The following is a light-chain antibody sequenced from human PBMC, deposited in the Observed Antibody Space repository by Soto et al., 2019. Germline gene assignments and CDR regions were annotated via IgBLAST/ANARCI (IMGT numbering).Light chain of an antibody. CDR3: SSYTGSSTFV. CDR2: DVN. CDR1: SSDVGGYDY. V-gene: IGLV2-14*01. J-gene: IGLJ1*01. Sequence: QSVLTQPASVSGSSGQSITISCTGTSSDVGGYDYVSWYQQLPGKAPKLLIYDVNNRPSGVSHRFSGSKSGNTASLTISGLQAEDEADYYCSSYTGSSTFVFGTGTKLTVL.